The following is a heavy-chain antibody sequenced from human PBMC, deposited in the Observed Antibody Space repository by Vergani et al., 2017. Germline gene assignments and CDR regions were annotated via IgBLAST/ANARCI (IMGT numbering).Heavy chain of an antibody. CDR1: GFTFSSYA. CDR2: ISGSGGST. V-gene: IGHV3-23*01. J-gene: IGHJ4*02. Sequence: EVQLLESGGGLVQPGGSLRLSCAASGFTFSSYAMSWVRQAPGKGLEWVSAISGSGGSTYYADSVKGRFTISRDNSKNTLYLQMNSLRAEDTAVYYCAKGAIAVVVPRVPYYFDYWGQGPLVTVSS. CDR3: AKGAIAVVVPRVPYYFDY. D-gene: IGHD6-19*01.